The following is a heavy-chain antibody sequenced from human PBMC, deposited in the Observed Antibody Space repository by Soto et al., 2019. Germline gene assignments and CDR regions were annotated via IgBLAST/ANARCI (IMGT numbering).Heavy chain of an antibody. Sequence: PSETLSLTCTVSGGSISSSSYYWGWIRQPPGKGLEWIGNIYYSGSTYYNPSLKSRVTISVDTSKNQFSLKLSSVTAADTAVYYCASITMVRGVMDYWGQGTLVTVSS. CDR3: ASITMVRGVMDY. CDR2: IYYSGST. D-gene: IGHD3-10*01. V-gene: IGHV4-39*01. J-gene: IGHJ4*02. CDR1: GGSISSSSYY.